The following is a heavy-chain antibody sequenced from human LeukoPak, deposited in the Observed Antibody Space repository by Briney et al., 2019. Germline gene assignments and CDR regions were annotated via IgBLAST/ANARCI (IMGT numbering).Heavy chain of an antibody. CDR2: ISGGGGRT. J-gene: IGHJ4*02. CDR1: GFTFSDFS. CDR3: AKEGGDGYNYDY. Sequence: GGSLRLSCAASGFTFSDFSMSWVRQAPGKGLEWVSAISGGGGRTDYADSVKGRFTISRDNSKNTLYLQMNSLRAEDTAVYYCAKEGGDGYNYDYWGQGTLVTVSS. D-gene: IGHD5-24*01. V-gene: IGHV3-23*01.